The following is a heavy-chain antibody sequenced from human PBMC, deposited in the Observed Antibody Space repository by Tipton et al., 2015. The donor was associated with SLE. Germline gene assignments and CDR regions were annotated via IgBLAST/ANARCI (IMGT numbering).Heavy chain of an antibody. CDR1: GFTFSSYA. CDR3: ARSFPLLAPFYY. V-gene: IGHV3-23*01. D-gene: IGHD3-3*01. J-gene: IGHJ4*02. CDR2: ISGSGGST. Sequence: SLRLSCAASGFTFSSYAMSWVRQAPGKGLEWVSDISGSGGSTYYADSVKGRFTISRDTSKNTLYLQMNSLRAEDTAVYYCARSFPLLAPFYYWGQGTLVTVSS.